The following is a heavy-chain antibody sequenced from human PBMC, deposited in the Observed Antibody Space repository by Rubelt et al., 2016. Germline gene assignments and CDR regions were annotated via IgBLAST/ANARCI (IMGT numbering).Heavy chain of an antibody. CDR2: IYPGDSDT. CDR3: ARQGTGDSRWYFDL. J-gene: IGHJ2*01. V-gene: IGHV5-51*01. Sequence: IYPGDSDTRYSPSFQGQVTISADKSISTAYLQWSSLKASDTAMYYCARQGTGDSRWYFDLWGRGTLVTVSS. D-gene: IGHD7-27*01.